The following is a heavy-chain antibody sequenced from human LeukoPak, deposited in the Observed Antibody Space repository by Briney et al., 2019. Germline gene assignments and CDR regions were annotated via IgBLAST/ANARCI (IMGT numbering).Heavy chain of an antibody. V-gene: IGHV1-18*01. CDR1: GYTFTSYG. J-gene: IGHJ4*02. CDR2: ISAYSGNT. CDR3: ARDLTVRGVILMGY. D-gene: IGHD3-10*01. Sequence: GASVKVSCKASGYTFTSYGISWVRQAPGQGLEWMGWISAYSGNTNYAQKLQGRVTMTTDTSTSTACMELRSLRSDDTAVYYCARDLTVRGVILMGYWGQGTLVTVSS.